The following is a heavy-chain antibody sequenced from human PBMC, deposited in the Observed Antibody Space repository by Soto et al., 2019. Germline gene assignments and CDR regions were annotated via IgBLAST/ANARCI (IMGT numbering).Heavy chain of an antibody. CDR1: GGSVSSGSYY. V-gene: IGHV4-61*01. D-gene: IGHD2-2*01. Sequence: QVQLQESGPGLVKPSETLSLTCTVSGGSVSSGSYYWSWIRQPPGKGLEWIGYIYYSGSTNYNPSLTSRVTMSVDTSKNQFSLKLGSVTAADTAVYYCARAVVLVPAAPLDYWGQGTLVTVSS. CDR2: IYYSGST. J-gene: IGHJ4*02. CDR3: ARAVVLVPAAPLDY.